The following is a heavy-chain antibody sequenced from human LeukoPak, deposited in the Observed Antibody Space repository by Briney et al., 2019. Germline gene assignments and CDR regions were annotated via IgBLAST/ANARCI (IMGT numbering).Heavy chain of an antibody. V-gene: IGHV1-8*01. Sequence: GASVKVSCKASGYTFTSYDINWVRQATGQGLEWMGWMNPNSGNTGYAQKFQGRVTMTRNTSISTAYMELSSLRSEDTAVYYCARGLPRYDSSGYYSPPLNYWGQGTLVTVSS. CDR2: MNPNSGNT. CDR1: GYTFTSYD. CDR3: ARGLPRYDSSGYYSPPLNY. D-gene: IGHD3-22*01. J-gene: IGHJ4*02.